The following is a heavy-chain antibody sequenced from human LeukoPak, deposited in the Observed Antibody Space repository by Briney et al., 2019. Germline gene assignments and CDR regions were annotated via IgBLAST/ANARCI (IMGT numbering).Heavy chain of an antibody. D-gene: IGHD2-2*01. CDR3: ARVNRSPRAGLVVPAATY. J-gene: IGHJ4*02. CDR1: GGTFSSYA. V-gene: IGHV1-69*13. Sequence: SVRVSCKASGGTFSSYAISWVRQAPGQGLEWMGGIIPIFGTANYAQKLQGRVTITADEPTSTAYMELSSLRSDDTAAYYCARVNRSPRAGLVVPAATYWGQGTLVTVSS. CDR2: IIPIFGTA.